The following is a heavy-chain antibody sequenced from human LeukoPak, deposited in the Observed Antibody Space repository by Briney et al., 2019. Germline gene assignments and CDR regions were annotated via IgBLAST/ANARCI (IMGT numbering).Heavy chain of an antibody. CDR1: GGSISSYY. V-gene: IGHV4-59*01. D-gene: IGHD3-22*01. Sequence: SETLSLTCTVSGGSISSYYWSWIRQPPGKGLEWIGYIYYSGSTNYNPSLKSRVTISVDTSKNQFSLKLSSVTAADTAVYYCARDSSGYYYFDYWGQGTLVTVSS. J-gene: IGHJ4*02. CDR2: IYYSGST. CDR3: ARDSSGYYYFDY.